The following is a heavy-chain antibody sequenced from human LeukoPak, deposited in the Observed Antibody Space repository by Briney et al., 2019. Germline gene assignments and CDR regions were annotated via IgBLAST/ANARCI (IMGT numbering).Heavy chain of an antibody. CDR1: GGSISGYY. CDR3: VRGGSKAAATFDY. Sequence: PSETLSLTRTVSGGSISGYYWSWIRQPAGKGLEWIGHIHTSGNSNYNPSLKSRVTMSVDTSNNQFSLRMTSVTAADTAIYYCVRGGSKAAATFDYWGQGTLVTVFS. J-gene: IGHJ4*02. V-gene: IGHV4-4*07. CDR2: IHTSGNS. D-gene: IGHD2-15*01.